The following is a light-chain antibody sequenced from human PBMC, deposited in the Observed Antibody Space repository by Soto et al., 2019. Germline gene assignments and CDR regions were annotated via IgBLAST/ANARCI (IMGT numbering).Light chain of an antibody. V-gene: IGLV1-40*01. CDR1: SSNIGAGYD. J-gene: IGLJ3*02. Sequence: QSVLTQPPSVSGAPGQRVTISCTGSSSNIGAGYDVHWYQQLPGTAPKLLIYGNSNRPSGVPDRFSGSKSGTSASLAITGLQAXDEXDYYCQSYDSSLSGPNWVFGGGTKLTVL. CDR2: GNS. CDR3: QSYDSSLSGPNWV.